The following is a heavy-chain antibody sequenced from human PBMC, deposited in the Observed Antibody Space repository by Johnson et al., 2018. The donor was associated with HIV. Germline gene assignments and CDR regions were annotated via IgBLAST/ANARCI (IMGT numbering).Heavy chain of an antibody. CDR2: TKQDGSER. CDR1: GFSFSSYW. CDR3: ARDGDSSGPLHDAFDI. D-gene: IGHD3-22*01. Sequence: EQLVESGGGVFRPGGSLRLSCAASGFSFSSYWMSWVRQAPGKGLEWVANTKQDGSERYYVDSVKGRFTISRDNAKNTLYLQMNSLRAEDTAVYYCARDGDSSGPLHDAFDIWGQGTMVTVSS. V-gene: IGHV3-7*01. J-gene: IGHJ3*02.